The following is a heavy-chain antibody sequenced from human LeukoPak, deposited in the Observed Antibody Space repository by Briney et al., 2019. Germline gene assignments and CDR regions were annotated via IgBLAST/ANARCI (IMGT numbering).Heavy chain of an antibody. Sequence: PGRSLRLSCAASGFTFDDYAMHWVRQAPGKGLEWVSGISWNSGSIGYADSVKGRFTISRDNAKNSLYLQMNSLRAEDTALYYCAKGKSGGWYDYFDYWGQGTLVTVSS. CDR3: AKGKSGGWYDYFDY. J-gene: IGHJ4*02. V-gene: IGHV3-9*01. CDR1: GFTFDDYA. CDR2: ISWNSGSI. D-gene: IGHD6-19*01.